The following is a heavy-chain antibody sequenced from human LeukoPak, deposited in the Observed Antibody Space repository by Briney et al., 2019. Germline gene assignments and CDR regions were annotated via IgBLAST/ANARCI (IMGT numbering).Heavy chain of an antibody. V-gene: IGHV3-23*01. Sequence: GRSLRLSCAASGFTFSSYAMSWVRQAPGKGLEWVSAISGSGGSTYYADSVKGRFTISRDNSTNTLYLQTNSLRAEDTAVYYCAKDKEWDGDSSGYYPDAFDIWGQGTMVTVSS. D-gene: IGHD3-22*01. CDR2: ISGSGGST. CDR1: GFTFSSYA. CDR3: AKDKEWDGDSSGYYPDAFDI. J-gene: IGHJ3*02.